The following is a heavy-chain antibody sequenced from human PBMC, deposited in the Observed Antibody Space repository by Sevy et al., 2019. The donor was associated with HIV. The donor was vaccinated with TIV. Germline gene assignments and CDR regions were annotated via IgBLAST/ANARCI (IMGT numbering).Heavy chain of an antibody. D-gene: IGHD3-22*01. CDR2: IPYDGSSK. J-gene: IGHJ4*02. CDR3: AKGQTDYYDTSGPVDY. CDR1: GFSVSSNY. Sequence: GGSLRLSCAASGFSVSSNYMSWVRQAPGKGPEWVAAIPYDGSSKYYADSVKGRLTISRDNSKNTLYLQMNSLRAEDTALYYCAKGQTDYYDTSGPVDYWGQGTLVTVSS. V-gene: IGHV3-30*18.